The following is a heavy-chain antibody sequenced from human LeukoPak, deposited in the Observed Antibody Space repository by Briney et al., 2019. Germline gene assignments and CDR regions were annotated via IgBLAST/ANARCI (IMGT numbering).Heavy chain of an antibody. J-gene: IGHJ4*02. V-gene: IGHV1-18*01. Sequence: ASVKVSCKASGYTFTSYGISWVRQAPGQGLEWMGWISAYNGNTNYAQKLQGRVTMTTDTSTSTAYMELSSLRSEDTAVYYCATFLPRSIAARPFDYWGQGTLVTVSS. CDR1: GYTFTSYG. CDR2: ISAYNGNT. D-gene: IGHD6-6*01. CDR3: ATFLPRSIAARPFDY.